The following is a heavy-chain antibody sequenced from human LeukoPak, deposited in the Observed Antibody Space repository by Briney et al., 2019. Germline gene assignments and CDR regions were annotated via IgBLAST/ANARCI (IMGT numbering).Heavy chain of an antibody. CDR2: HYYSGST. CDR1: GGSISSFY. Sequence: SETLSLTCTVSGGSISSFYWTWIRQPPGKGLEWIGYHYYSGSTYYNPSLKSRVTISLDTTKNQVSLKLSSVTAADTAVYYCARVVSNGDRAAFDIWGQGTMITVSS. V-gene: IGHV4-59*01. J-gene: IGHJ3*02. D-gene: IGHD2-8*01. CDR3: ARVVSNGDRAAFDI.